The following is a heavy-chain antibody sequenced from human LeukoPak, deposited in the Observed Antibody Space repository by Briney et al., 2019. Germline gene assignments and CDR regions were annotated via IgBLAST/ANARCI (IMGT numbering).Heavy chain of an antibody. J-gene: IGHJ6*02. D-gene: IGHD4-17*01. V-gene: IGHV1-69*01. CDR1: GGTFSSYA. Sequence: GSSVKVSCKASGGTFSSYAISWVRQAPGQGLEWMGGLIPIFGTANYAQKFQGRVTITADESTSTAYMELSSLRSEDTAVYYCARANGDYVGYYYYGMDVWGQGTTVTVSS. CDR2: LIPIFGTA. CDR3: ARANGDYVGYYYYGMDV.